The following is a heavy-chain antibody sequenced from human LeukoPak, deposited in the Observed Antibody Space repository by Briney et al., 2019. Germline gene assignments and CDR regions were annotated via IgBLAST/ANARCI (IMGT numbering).Heavy chain of an antibody. CDR3: ARGLYYYGSGRPHPFDY. CDR2: IYSGGST. D-gene: IGHD3-10*01. V-gene: IGHV3-53*01. J-gene: IGHJ4*02. Sequence: GGSLRLSCAASGFTVSSNYMSWVRQAPGKGLEWVSVIYSGGSTYYADSVKGRFTISRDNSKNTLYLQMNSLRAEDTAVYYCARGLYYYGSGRPHPFDYWGQGTLVTVSS. CDR1: GFTVSSNY.